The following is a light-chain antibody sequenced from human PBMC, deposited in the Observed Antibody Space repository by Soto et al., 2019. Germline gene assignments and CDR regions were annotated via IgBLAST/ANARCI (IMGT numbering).Light chain of an antibody. V-gene: IGKV3-15*01. CDR1: QSVRTK. Sequence: EIVMTQSPATLYVSPGEGATLSCSASQSVRTKLAWYQQKAGQAPRLLIYGASTRATGIPDRFSGSGSGTEFTLTISSLQYEEFATYDCQQYESLSGTFGPGTKVEI. J-gene: IGKJ1*01. CDR3: QQYESLSGT. CDR2: GAS.